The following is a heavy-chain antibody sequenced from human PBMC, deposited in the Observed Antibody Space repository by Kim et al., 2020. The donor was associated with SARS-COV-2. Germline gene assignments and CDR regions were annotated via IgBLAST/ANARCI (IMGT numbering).Heavy chain of an antibody. CDR3: AKNRGVGAAAD. CDR2: IHSGGTT. V-gene: IGHV3-53*01. D-gene: IGHD1-26*01. J-gene: IGHJ1*01. CDR1: GFSVSSNY. Sequence: GGSLRLSCAASGFSVSSNYMSWVRQAPGKGLEWVSIIHSGGTTYYADSVKGRFTISRDNSKNTLFLQMNSLRAEDTAVYYCAKNRGVGAAADWCQGTLVT.